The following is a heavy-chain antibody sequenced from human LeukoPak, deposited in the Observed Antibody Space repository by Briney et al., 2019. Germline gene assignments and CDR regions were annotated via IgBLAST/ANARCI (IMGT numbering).Heavy chain of an antibody. V-gene: IGHV3-30*04. J-gene: IGHJ4*02. CDR3: ARDIAAGPSAQYYFDY. D-gene: IGHD6-6*01. Sequence: PGGSLRLSCAASGFTFSSYAMHWVRQAPGKGLEWVAVISYDGSNKYYADSVKGRFTISRDNSKNTLYLQMNSLRAEDTAVYYCARDIAAGPSAQYYFDYWGQGTLVTVSS. CDR1: GFTFSSYA. CDR2: ISYDGSNK.